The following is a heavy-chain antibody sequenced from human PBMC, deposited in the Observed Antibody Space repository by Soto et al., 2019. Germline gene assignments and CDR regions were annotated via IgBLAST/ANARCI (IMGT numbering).Heavy chain of an antibody. V-gene: IGHV4-34*01. CDR1: GGSFSGYY. J-gene: IGHJ4*02. D-gene: IGHD3-22*01. CDR2: INHSGST. Sequence: QVQLQQWGAGLLKPSETLSLTCAVYGGSFSGYYWSWIRQPPGKGLEWIGEINHSGSTNYNPSLKSRGTISEAPSKIKFSLKLSSVTAADTAVYYCARGLAVVVITTGVAASFDYWGQGTLVTVSS. CDR3: ARGLAVVVITTGVAASFDY.